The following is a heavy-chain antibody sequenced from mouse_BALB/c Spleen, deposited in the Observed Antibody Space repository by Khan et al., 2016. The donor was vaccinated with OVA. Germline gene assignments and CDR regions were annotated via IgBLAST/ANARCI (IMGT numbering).Heavy chain of an antibody. V-gene: IGHV13-2*02. CDR1: GFTFSYYR. CDR2: ITVKSDNSGA. J-gene: IGHJ2*01. CDR3: SRGGYYYGTPFDY. D-gene: IGHD1-1*01. Sequence: VQLVETGGGLVRPGNSLKLSCVTSGFTFSYYRMHWLRQFPGKRLEWIAVITVKSDNSGANYAESVKGRFTISRDDSKSSVYLQMNRLREEDTATCYSSRGGYYYGTPFDYWGQGTTLTVSS.